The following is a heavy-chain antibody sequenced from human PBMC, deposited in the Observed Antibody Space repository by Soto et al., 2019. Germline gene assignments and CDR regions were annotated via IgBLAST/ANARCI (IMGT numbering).Heavy chain of an antibody. V-gene: IGHV4-39*07. J-gene: IGHJ4*02. D-gene: IGHD1-7*01. CDR1: GGSISSSSYY. Sequence: SETLSLTCTVSGGSISSSSYYWGWIRQPPGKGLEWIGSIYRTGSTNYNPSLKSRVTISLDKSENQFSLKVTSLTAADTAVYYCESRDPGTSVDYWGQGTLVTVSS. CDR3: ESRDPGTSVDY. CDR2: IYRTGST.